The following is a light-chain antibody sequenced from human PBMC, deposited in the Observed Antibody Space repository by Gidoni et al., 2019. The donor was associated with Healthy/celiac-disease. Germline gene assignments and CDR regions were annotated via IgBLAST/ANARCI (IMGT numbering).Light chain of an antibody. Sequence: EIVLTQSPATLSLSPGERATLSCRASQSVNSYLAWYQQKPGQAPRLLIYDASNRATGIPARFSGSGSGTDFTLTISSLEPEDFAVYYCQQRRAFGQGTKVEIK. CDR1: QSVNSY. CDR2: DAS. CDR3: QQRRA. V-gene: IGKV3-11*01. J-gene: IGKJ1*01.